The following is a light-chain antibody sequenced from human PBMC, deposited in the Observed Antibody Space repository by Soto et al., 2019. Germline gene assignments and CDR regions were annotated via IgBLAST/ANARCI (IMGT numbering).Light chain of an antibody. V-gene: IGLV2-14*01. CDR3: SSYTSTSSYV. J-gene: IGLJ1*01. CDR1: SSDIGDYNY. Sequence: QSVLTQPASVSGSPGQSITISCTGTSSDIGDYNYVSWYQQYPGKAPKLMIYEVSNRPSGISNRFSGSKSGNTASLTISGLQADDEADYYCSSYTSTSSYVFGTGTKVTVL. CDR2: EVS.